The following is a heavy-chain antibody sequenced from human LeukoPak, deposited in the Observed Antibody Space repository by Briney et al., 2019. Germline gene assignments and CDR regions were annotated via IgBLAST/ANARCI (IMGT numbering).Heavy chain of an antibody. CDR1: GFTFSSYT. CDR3: ARDSGSGMYSSSSGNYFDY. V-gene: IGHV3-48*04. D-gene: IGHD6-6*01. J-gene: IGHJ4*02. Sequence: GGSLRLSCAASGFTFSSYTMNWVRQAPGKGLEWVSYISSSGSTIYYADSVKGRFTISRDNAKNSLYLQMNSLRAEDTAVYYCARDSGSGMYSSSSGNYFDYWGQGTLVTVSS. CDR2: ISSSGSTI.